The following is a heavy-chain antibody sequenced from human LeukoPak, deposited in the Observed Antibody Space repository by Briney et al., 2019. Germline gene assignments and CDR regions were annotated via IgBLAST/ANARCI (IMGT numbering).Heavy chain of an antibody. J-gene: IGHJ4*02. Sequence: GGSLRLSCAASGFTVSGNYMSWVRQAPGKGLEWVSVIYSGGSTYYADSVKGRFTISRDNSKNTLYLQMNSLRAEDTAVYYCARVTVEMATLDYWGQGTLVTVSS. CDR1: GFTVSGNY. V-gene: IGHV3-53*01. CDR3: ARVTVEMATLDY. CDR2: IYSGGST. D-gene: IGHD5-24*01.